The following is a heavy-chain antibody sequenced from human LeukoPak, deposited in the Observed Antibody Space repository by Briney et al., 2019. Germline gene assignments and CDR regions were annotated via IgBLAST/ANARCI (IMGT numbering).Heavy chain of an antibody. CDR2: VYHSVST. J-gene: IGHJ3*02. D-gene: IGHD2-21*02. Sequence: PSETLSLTCAVSGGSISSSYWWSWVRQPPGKGLEWIGEVYHSVSTNYYPSLKSRVTISIEKSKNQFSLKLSSVTAADTAVYYCAGAYCGGDCYPGRAFDIWGQGTMVTVSS. V-gene: IGHV4-4*02. CDR3: AGAYCGGDCYPGRAFDI. CDR1: GGSISSSYW.